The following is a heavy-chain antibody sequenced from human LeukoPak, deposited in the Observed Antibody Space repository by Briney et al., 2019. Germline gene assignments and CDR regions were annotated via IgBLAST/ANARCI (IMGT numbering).Heavy chain of an antibody. Sequence: GGSLRLSCAASGFTFSSYDMHWVRQATGKGLECVSAIGTAGDTYYPGSVKGRFTISRENAKNSLYLQMNGLRAGDTAVYYCARGLRTTVWDYYYYMDVWGKGTTVTVSS. J-gene: IGHJ6*03. D-gene: IGHD4-17*01. CDR2: IGTAGDT. V-gene: IGHV3-13*01. CDR3: ARGLRTTVWDYYYYMDV. CDR1: GFTFSSYD.